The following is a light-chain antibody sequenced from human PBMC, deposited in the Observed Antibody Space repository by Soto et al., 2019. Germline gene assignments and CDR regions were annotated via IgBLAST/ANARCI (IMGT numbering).Light chain of an antibody. CDR2: AAS. CDR3: QQSYSTRIT. V-gene: IGKV1-39*01. J-gene: IGKJ5*01. CDR1: QSISSY. Sequence: DIQMTQSPSSLSASVGDRVTITCRASQSISSYLNWYQQKPGKAPKLLIYAASSLQSGVPSRFSGSGSGTDFTLTISSLQPEDFATYYCQQSYSTRITFGQGTRWRL.